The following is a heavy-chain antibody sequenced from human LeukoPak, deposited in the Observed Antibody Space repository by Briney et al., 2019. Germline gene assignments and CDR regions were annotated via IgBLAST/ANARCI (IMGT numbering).Heavy chain of an antibody. V-gene: IGHV3-7*01. CDR2: IKQDGSEK. CDR3: ARGSCSGGSCFDY. Sequence: TGGSLRLSCAASGFTFSRYWMSWVRQVPRKGLEWVANIKQDGSEKYYVDSVKGRFTISRDNAKNSLYLQMNSLRAEDTAVYYCARGSCSGGSCFDYWGQGTLVTVSS. J-gene: IGHJ4*02. D-gene: IGHD2-15*01. CDR1: GFTFSRYW.